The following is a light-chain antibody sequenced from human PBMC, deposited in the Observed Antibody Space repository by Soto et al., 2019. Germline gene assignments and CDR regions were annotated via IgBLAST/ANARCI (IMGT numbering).Light chain of an antibody. CDR1: QTISSW. V-gene: IGKV1-5*01. CDR3: QQYNSYPWT. Sequence: DIQMTQSPSTLSGSVGDRVTITCRASQTISSWLAWYQQKPGKAPKLLIYDVSSLESGVPSRFSGSGSGTEFTLTISSLQPDDFATYYCQQYNSYPWTCGQGTKVDIK. J-gene: IGKJ1*01. CDR2: DVS.